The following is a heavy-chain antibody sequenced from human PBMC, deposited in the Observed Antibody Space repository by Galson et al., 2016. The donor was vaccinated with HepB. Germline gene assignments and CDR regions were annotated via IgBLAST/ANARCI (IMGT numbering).Heavy chain of an antibody. J-gene: IGHJ4*02. CDR1: GFTFSSYA. CDR2: ISGSGSNT. Sequence: SLRLSCAASGFTFSSYAISWVRQAPGKGLEWVSAISGSGSNTYYADSVKGRFAISRDNSKNTLYLQMNSLRAEDAAVYYCTFECTQSSMAGNYWGQGTLVTVAS. CDR3: TFECTQSSMAGNY. D-gene: IGHD6-19*01. V-gene: IGHV3-23*01.